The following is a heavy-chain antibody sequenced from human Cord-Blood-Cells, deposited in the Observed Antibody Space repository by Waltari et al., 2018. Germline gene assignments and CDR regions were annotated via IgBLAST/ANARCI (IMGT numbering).Heavy chain of an antibody. D-gene: IGHD1-26*01. CDR1: GGSISSSSYY. CDR2: IYYSGST. CDR3: ASWWSYYAFDI. Sequence: QLQLQESGPGLVKPSETLSLTCTVSGGSISSSSYYWGWIRQPPGKGLEWIGSIYYSGSTYYNPSLKSRVTISVDTSKNQFSLKLSSVTAADTAVYYCASWWSYYAFDIWGQGTMDTVSS. J-gene: IGHJ3*02. V-gene: IGHV4-39*01.